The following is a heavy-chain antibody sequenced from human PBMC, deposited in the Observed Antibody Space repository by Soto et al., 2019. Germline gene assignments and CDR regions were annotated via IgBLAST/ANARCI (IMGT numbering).Heavy chain of an antibody. V-gene: IGHV6-1*01. Sequence: QVQLQQSGPGLVKPSQTLSLTCAISGDSVSSNSVAWNWIRQSPSRGLEWLGRTYYRSKWYNDYGVTVKVRITINPNTSKNQLSLQLNAVAPEDTAVYYCARGRFNAFGIWGQGTMVTVSS. J-gene: IGHJ3*02. CDR3: ARGRFNAFGI. CDR2: TYYRSKWYN. D-gene: IGHD3-3*01. CDR1: GDSVSSNSVA.